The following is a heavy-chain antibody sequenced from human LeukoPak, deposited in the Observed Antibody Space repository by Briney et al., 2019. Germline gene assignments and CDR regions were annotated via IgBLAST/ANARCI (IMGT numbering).Heavy chain of an antibody. D-gene: IGHD2-2*01. CDR3: ARGGYCTSTFCFASGRYYYYMDV. Sequence: ASVKVSCKASGYTFNDHAISWVRQAPGQGLERMGWISGYNGNTNYAQKLQGRVTMTTDTSTSTAYMELRSLRSDDTAVYYCARGGYCTSTFCFASGRYYYYMDVWGKGTTVTVSS. CDR1: GYTFNDHA. CDR2: ISGYNGNT. J-gene: IGHJ6*03. V-gene: IGHV1-18*01.